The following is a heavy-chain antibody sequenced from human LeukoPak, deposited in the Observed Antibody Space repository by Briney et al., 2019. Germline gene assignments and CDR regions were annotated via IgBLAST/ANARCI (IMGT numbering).Heavy chain of an antibody. CDR1: GFTFSLYG. D-gene: IGHD2-2*01. CDR3: AKDQISMPDDY. Sequence: GGSRRLSCAASGFTFSLYGMSWVRQTPGKGLEWVSSIGGSAGKTYYADSVKGRFTIFRDDSKDTLYLQMNSLRAEDTALYYCAKDQISMPDDYWGPGTLVTVSS. V-gene: IGHV3-23*01. CDR2: IGGSAGKT. J-gene: IGHJ4*02.